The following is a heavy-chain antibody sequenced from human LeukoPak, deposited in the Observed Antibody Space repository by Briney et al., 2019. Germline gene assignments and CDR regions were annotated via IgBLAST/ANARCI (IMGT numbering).Heavy chain of an antibody. CDR3: ARQVDYGDYGIGWYFDL. J-gene: IGHJ2*01. CDR1: GFIFSNYG. CDR2: INSSSSYI. D-gene: IGHD4-17*01. V-gene: IGHV3-21*01. Sequence: GGSLRLSCAASGFIFSNYGMHWVRQAPGKGLEWVSSINSSSSYIYYADSVKGRFTISRDNAKNSLYLQMNSLRAEDTAVYYCARQVDYGDYGIGWYFDLWGRGTLVTVSS.